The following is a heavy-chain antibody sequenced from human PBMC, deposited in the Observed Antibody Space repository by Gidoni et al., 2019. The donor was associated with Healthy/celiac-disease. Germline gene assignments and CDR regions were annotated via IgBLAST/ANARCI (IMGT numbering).Heavy chain of an antibody. CDR3: ARVLTLGNKDISLWGPAYYYYYYMDV. Sequence: QVQLVQSGAEVKKPGASVKVSCKASGYTFTSYGISWVRQAPGKGLEWMGWISAYNGNTNYAQKLQGRVTMTTDTSTSTAYMELRSLRSDDTAVYYCARVLTLGNKDISLWGPAYYYYYYMDVWGKGTTVTVSS. D-gene: IGHD2-21*01. V-gene: IGHV1-18*01. J-gene: IGHJ6*03. CDR1: GYTFTSYG. CDR2: ISAYNGNT.